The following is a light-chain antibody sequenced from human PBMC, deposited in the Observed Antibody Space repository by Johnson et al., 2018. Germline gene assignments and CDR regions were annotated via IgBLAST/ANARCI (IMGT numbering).Light chain of an antibody. Sequence: QSVLTQPPSVSAAPGQKVTISCSGSSSNIGNNYVSWYQQLPGTAPKLLIYENNKRPSGIPDRFSGSKSGTSATLGITGLQTEDEADYYCGTWDSSLSAGNVFGTGTKVTVL. V-gene: IGLV1-51*02. J-gene: IGLJ1*01. CDR3: GTWDSSLSAGNV. CDR1: SSNIGNNY. CDR2: ENN.